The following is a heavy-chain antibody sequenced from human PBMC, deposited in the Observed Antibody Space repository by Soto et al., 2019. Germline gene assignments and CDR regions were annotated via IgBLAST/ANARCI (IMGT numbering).Heavy chain of an antibody. V-gene: IGHV4-31*03. Sequence: PSETLSLTCTVSGGSISSGGYYWSWIRQHPGKGLEWIGYIYYSGSTYYNPSLKSRVTISVDTSKNQFSLKLSSVTAADTAVYYCAREIRPSSYGDSRHFDYWGQGTLVTVSS. CDR2: IYYSGST. CDR1: GGSISSGGYY. D-gene: IGHD4-17*01. CDR3: AREIRPSSYGDSRHFDY. J-gene: IGHJ4*02.